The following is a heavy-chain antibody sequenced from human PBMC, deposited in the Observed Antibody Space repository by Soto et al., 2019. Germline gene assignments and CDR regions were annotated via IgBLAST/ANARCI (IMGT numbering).Heavy chain of an antibody. CDR2: TIPVFNTA. V-gene: IGHV1-69*06. CDR3: ARGVYFAGNYYTGHSAFDI. J-gene: IGHJ3*02. D-gene: IGHD3-10*01. Sequence: QVQLEQSGAEVKKPGSSVKVSCKASGGTLSDHGVAWLRQAPGQGLEWMGGTIPVFNTAKYAQKFQGRVTVTGDKFTNIAYIERSSLRSADTSFYLSARGVYFAGNYYTGHSAFDIWGQGTMVIVSS. CDR1: GGTLSDHG.